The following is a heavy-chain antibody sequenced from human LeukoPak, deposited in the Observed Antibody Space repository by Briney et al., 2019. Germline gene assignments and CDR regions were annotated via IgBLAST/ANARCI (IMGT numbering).Heavy chain of an antibody. J-gene: IGHJ4*02. CDR3: ARDSGSYNSFDY. CDR1: GFTVSSNY. Sequence: GGSLRLSCAASGFTVSSNYMSWVRQAPGKGLEWVSVIYSGGSTYYADSVKGRFIISRDNSKNTLYLQMNSLRAEDTAVYYCARDSGSYNSFDYWGQGTLVTVSS. CDR2: IYSGGST. V-gene: IGHV3-53*01. D-gene: IGHD1-26*01.